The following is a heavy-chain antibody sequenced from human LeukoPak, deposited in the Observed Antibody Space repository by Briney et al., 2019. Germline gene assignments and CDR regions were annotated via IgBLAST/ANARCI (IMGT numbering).Heavy chain of an antibody. Sequence: GGSLRLSCAASGFTFSSYSMNWVRQAPGKGLEWVSSISSSSSYIYYADSVKGRFTISRDNAKNSLYLQMNSLRAEDTAVYYCVELGITMIGGVWGKGTTVTISS. CDR1: GFTFSSYS. D-gene: IGHD3-10*02. CDR3: VELGITMIGGV. CDR2: ISSSSSYI. V-gene: IGHV3-21*01. J-gene: IGHJ6*04.